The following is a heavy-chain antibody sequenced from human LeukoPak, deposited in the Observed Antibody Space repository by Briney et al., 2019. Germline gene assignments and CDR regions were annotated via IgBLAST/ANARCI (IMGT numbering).Heavy chain of an antibody. Sequence: GGSLRLSCAASGFTFSSYSMNWVRQAPGKGLEWVSSISSSSSYIYYADSVKGRFTISRDNAKNSLYLQMNSLRAEDTAVYYCVELGITMIGGVWGKGTTVTISS. CDR1: GFTFSSYS. D-gene: IGHD3-10*02. CDR3: VELGITMIGGV. CDR2: ISSSSSYI. V-gene: IGHV3-21*01. J-gene: IGHJ6*04.